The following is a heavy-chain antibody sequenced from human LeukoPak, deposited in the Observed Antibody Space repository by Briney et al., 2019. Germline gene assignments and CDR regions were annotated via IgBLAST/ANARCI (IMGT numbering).Heavy chain of an antibody. CDR3: TRLLLAAAGMDV. V-gene: IGHV3-73*01. CDR2: IRSKANSYAT. Sequence: GGSLRLSCAASGFTFSGSAMHWVRQASGKGLEWVGRIRSKANSYATAYAASVKGRFTISRDDSENTAYLQMNSLKTEDTAVYYCTRLLLAAAGMDVWGKGTTVTVSS. D-gene: IGHD6-13*01. J-gene: IGHJ6*04. CDR1: GFTFSGSA.